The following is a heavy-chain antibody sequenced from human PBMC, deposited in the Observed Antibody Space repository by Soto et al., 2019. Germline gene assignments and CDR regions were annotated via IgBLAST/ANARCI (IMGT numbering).Heavy chain of an antibody. V-gene: IGHV4-59*08. Sequence: PSETLSLTCTVSGCSISSYYWSWIRQPPGKGLERIGYIYYSRSTNYNPSIKSRVTISVDTSKNQFSLKLSSVTDANTAVNNSTRHHYPWGQGTLVTVSS. CDR1: GCSISSYY. CDR3: TRHHYP. J-gene: IGHJ5*02. CDR2: IYYSRST.